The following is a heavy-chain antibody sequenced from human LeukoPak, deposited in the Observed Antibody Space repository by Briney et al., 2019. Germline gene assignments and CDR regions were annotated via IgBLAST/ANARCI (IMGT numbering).Heavy chain of an antibody. V-gene: IGHV1-2*02. CDR2: INPNSGGT. CDR3: ARWQRFGSSGYDFAFDY. Sequence: GASVKVSCKASGYTFTGYYMHWVRQAPGQGLEWMGWINPNSGGTNYAQKFQGRVTMTRDTSISTAYMELSRLRSDDTAVYYCARWQRFGSSGYDFAFDYWGQGTLVTVSS. J-gene: IGHJ4*02. D-gene: IGHD5-12*01. CDR1: GYTFTGYY.